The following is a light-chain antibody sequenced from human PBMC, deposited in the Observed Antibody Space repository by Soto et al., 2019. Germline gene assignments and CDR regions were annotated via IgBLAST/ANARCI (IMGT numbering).Light chain of an antibody. Sequence: QSVLTQPPSASGSPGQSVTISCTGTSSDFGGYNYVSWYQQHPGKAPKLMIYEVSKRPSGVPDRFSGSKSGNTASLTVSGLQAEDEADYYCSSYAGSNNYVFGTGTKVNVL. CDR2: EVS. V-gene: IGLV2-8*01. CDR3: SSYAGSNNYV. J-gene: IGLJ1*01. CDR1: SSDFGGYNY.